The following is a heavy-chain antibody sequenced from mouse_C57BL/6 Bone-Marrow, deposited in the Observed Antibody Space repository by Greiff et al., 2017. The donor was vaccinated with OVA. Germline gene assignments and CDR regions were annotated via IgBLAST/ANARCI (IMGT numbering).Heavy chain of an antibody. CDR3: ARNYIFYAMDY. Sequence: VQGVESGPGLVAPSQSLSITCTVSGFSLTSYGVDWVRQSPGKGLEWLGVIWGVGSTNYNSALKSRLSISKDNSKSQVFLKMNSLQTDDTAMYYCARNYIFYAMDYWGQGTSVTVSS. V-gene: IGHV2-6*01. CDR1: GFSLTSYG. J-gene: IGHJ4*01. CDR2: IWGVGST. D-gene: IGHD2-1*01.